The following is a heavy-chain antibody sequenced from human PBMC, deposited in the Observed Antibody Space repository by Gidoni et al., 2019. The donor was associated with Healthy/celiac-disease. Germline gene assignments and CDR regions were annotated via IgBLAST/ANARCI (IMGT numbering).Heavy chain of an antibody. Sequence: EVPLLESGGGLVQPGGSLRLSCAASGFTFSSYAMSWVRQAPGKGREWVSAISGSGGSTYYADSVKGRFTISRDNSKNTLYLQMNSMRAEDTAVYYCAKDIITMVRGVKSYYYYGMDVWGQGTTVTVSS. D-gene: IGHD3-10*01. CDR1: GFTFSSYA. CDR2: ISGSGGST. CDR3: AKDIITMVRGVKSYYYYGMDV. J-gene: IGHJ6*02. V-gene: IGHV3-23*01.